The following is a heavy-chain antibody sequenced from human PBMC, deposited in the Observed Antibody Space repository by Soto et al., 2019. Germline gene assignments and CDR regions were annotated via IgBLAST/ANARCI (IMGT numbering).Heavy chain of an antibody. D-gene: IGHD3-3*01. CDR1: GGSISSYY. CDR2: IYYSGST. J-gene: IGHJ6*03. V-gene: IGHV4-59*08. CDR3: ARQNYDFWSGYFSGVYYYMDV. Sequence: SETLSLTCTISGGSISSYYWSWIRQPPGKGLEWIGYIYYSGSTNYNPSLKSRVTISVDTSKNQFSLKLSSVTAADTAVYYCARQNYDFWSGYFSGVYYYMDVWGKGTTVTVS.